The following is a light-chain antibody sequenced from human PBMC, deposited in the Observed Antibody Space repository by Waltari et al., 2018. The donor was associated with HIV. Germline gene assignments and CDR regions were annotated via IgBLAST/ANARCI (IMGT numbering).Light chain of an antibody. CDR2: EHN. J-gene: IGLJ3*02. Sequence: NFMLTQPHSVSESPGKTVTISCTGSGGSIASHYVQWYQQRPGSAPTTVIYEHNQRPSGVPDRFSGSIDSYSNSASLTISGLKTEDEADYYCQSYDSITWVFGGGTKLTVL. V-gene: IGLV6-57*02. CDR1: GGSIASHY. CDR3: QSYDSITWV.